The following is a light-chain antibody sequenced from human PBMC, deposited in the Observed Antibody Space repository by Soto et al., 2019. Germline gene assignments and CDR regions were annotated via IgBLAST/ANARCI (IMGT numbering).Light chain of an antibody. V-gene: IGKV1-33*01. CDR1: QSISSY. CDR2: AAS. Sequence: DIQMTQSPSSLSASVGDRVTITCRASQSISSYLNWYQQKPGKAPKLLIYAASRLQTGVPSRFSGSGSGTDFTFTISSLQPEDIATYYCQQYDNLRLTFGGGTKVDNK. J-gene: IGKJ4*01. CDR3: QQYDNLRLT.